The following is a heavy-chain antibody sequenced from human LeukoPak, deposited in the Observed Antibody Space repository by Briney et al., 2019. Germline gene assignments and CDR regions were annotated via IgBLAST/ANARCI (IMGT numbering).Heavy chain of an antibody. V-gene: IGHV4-31*03. CDR2: IYYSGST. J-gene: IGHJ4*02. Sequence: SETLSLTCTVSGGSISSGGYYWSWIRQHPGKGLEWIGYIYYSGSTYYNPSLKSRVTISVDTSKNQFSLKLSSVTAADTAVYYCARGVLEESYSSSSFDYWSQGTLVTVSS. CDR3: ARGVLEESYSSSSFDY. CDR1: GGSISSGGYY. D-gene: IGHD6-6*01.